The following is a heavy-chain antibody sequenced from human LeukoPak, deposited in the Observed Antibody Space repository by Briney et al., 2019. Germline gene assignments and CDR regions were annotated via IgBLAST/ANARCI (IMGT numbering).Heavy chain of an antibody. CDR2: IIPILGIA. CDR3: ARDSRLAIVPPSYYYYMDV. CDR1: GGTFSSYT. Sequence: SVRVSCKASGGTFSSYTISWVRQAPGQGLEWMGRIIPILGIANYAQKFQGRVTITADKSTSTAYMELSSLRSEDTAVYYCARDSRLAIVPPSYYYYMDVWGKGTTVTVSS. V-gene: IGHV1-69*04. D-gene: IGHD2-2*01. J-gene: IGHJ6*03.